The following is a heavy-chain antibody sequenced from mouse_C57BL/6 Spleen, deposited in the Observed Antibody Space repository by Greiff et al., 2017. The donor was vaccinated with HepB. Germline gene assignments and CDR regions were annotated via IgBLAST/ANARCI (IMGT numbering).Heavy chain of an antibody. CDR1: GFTFSSYA. CDR2: ISDGGSYT. J-gene: IGHJ2*01. CDR3: AREGYYGSIYYFDY. Sequence: EVQLVESGGGLVKPGGSLKLSCAASGFTFSSYAMSWVRQTPEKRLEWVATISDGGSYTYYPDNVKGRFTISRDNAKNNLYLQMSHLKSEDTAMYYCAREGYYGSIYYFDYWGQGTTLTVSS. D-gene: IGHD1-1*01. V-gene: IGHV5-4*01.